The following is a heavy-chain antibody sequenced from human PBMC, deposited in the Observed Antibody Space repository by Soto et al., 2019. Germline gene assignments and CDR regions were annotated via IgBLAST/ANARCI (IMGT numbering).Heavy chain of an antibody. CDR3: ARERENYYDSSGYLY. V-gene: IGHV1-69*12. D-gene: IGHD3-22*01. CDR2: IIPIFGTA. J-gene: IGHJ4*02. Sequence: QVQLVQSGAEVKKPGSSVKVSYKASGGTFSSYAISWVRQAPGQGLEWMGGIIPIFGTANYAQKFQGRVTITADESTSTAYMELSSLRSEDTAVYYCARERENYYDSSGYLYWGQGTLVTVSS. CDR1: GGTFSSYA.